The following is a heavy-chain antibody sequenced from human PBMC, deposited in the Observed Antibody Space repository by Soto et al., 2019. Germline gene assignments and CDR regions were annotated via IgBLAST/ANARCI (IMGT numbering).Heavy chain of an antibody. CDR1: GFTFSSYG. CDR3: AKGAHYDSSGYYPPFDY. D-gene: IGHD3-22*01. CDR2: ISYDGSNK. J-gene: IGHJ4*02. V-gene: IGHV3-30*18. Sequence: RRLSCAASGFTFSSYGMHWVRQAPGKGLEWVAVISYDGSNKYYADSVKGRFTISRDNSKNTLYLQMNSLRAEDTAVYYRAKGAHYDSSGYYPPFDYWGQGTLVTASS.